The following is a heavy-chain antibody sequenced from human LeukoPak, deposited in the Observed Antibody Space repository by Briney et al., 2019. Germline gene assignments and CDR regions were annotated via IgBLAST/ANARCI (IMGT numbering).Heavy chain of an antibody. CDR1: GFTFSSYS. Sequence: GGSLRLSCAASGFTFSSYSMNWVRQAPGKGLEWVSSISSSSSYIYYADSVKGRFTISRDNAKNSLYLQMNSLRAEDTAVYYCARYNDIAVAGMRSYYHYGMDVWGQGTTVTVSS. D-gene: IGHD6-19*01. V-gene: IGHV3-21*01. J-gene: IGHJ6*02. CDR2: ISSSSSYI. CDR3: ARYNDIAVAGMRSYYHYGMDV.